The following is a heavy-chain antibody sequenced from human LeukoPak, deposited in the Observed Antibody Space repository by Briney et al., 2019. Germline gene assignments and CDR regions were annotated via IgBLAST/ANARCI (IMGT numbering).Heavy chain of an antibody. CDR2: VSTSGSNT. CDR3: ARGLYTYGSSPFVY. V-gene: IGHV3-23*01. CDR1: AFSSRNYA. Sequence: GESLRLSCAASAFSSRNYAMAWVRQAPGKGLEWVSSVSTSGSNTYYTDSVKGRFTVSRDDSKNTLYLQMNGLRAEDPAIYYCARGLYTYGSSPFVYWGQGTLVTVSS. D-gene: IGHD5-18*01. J-gene: IGHJ4*02.